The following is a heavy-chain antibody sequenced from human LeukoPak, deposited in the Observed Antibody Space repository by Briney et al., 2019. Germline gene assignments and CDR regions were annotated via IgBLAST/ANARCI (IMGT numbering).Heavy chain of an antibody. Sequence: GGSPRLSCAASGFTLSRYWMHWVRQAPGKGLVWVSRINSDGSGTSNADSVKGRFTISRDNAKNTLYLQMSSLRAEDTAVYYCARDRDGDLDYWGQGTLVTVSS. V-gene: IGHV3-74*01. D-gene: IGHD4-17*01. CDR3: ARDRDGDLDY. CDR1: GFTLSRYW. J-gene: IGHJ4*02. CDR2: INSDGSGT.